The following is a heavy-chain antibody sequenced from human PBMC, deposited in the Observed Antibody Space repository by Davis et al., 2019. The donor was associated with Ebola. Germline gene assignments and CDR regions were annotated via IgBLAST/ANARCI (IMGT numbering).Heavy chain of an antibody. CDR1: GGSFSGYY. Sequence: PSETLSLTCAVYGGSFSGYYWSWIRQPPGKGLEWIGEINHSGSTNYNPSLKSRVTISVDTSKNQFSLKLSSVTAADTAVYYCARVPPSSGIDYWGQGTLVTVSS. CDR3: ARVPPSSGIDY. CDR2: INHSGST. V-gene: IGHV4-34*01. D-gene: IGHD6-19*01. J-gene: IGHJ4*02.